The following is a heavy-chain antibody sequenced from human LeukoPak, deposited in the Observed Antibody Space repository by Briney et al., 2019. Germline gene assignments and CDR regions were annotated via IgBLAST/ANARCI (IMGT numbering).Heavy chain of an antibody. CDR1: GFTFSSYP. D-gene: IGHD6-19*01. Sequence: GGSLRLSCAASGFTFSSYPMHWVGQAPGKGLEYVSGISSNGGSTHYANSVKGRFTISRDNSNNTLHLQMGSLRAEDMAVYYCARFSGSGGSYYFDYWGQGTVVTVSS. J-gene: IGHJ4*02. V-gene: IGHV3-64*01. CDR2: ISSNGGST. CDR3: ARFSGSGGSYYFDY.